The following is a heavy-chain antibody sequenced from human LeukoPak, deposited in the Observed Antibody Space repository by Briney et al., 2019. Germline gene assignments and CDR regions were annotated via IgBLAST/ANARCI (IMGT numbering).Heavy chain of an antibody. D-gene: IGHD2-2*01. V-gene: IGHV3-30*02. Sequence: GGPLRRYSAASGFTFSSYGMYWVRQAPGKGLEWVAFIRNDGSTKFYADSVKGRFTISRDNSENTLYLQMNSLRAEDTAVYYCAKDLPAAYFDYWGQGTLVTVSS. CDR1: GFTFSSYG. CDR3: AKDLPAAYFDY. J-gene: IGHJ4*02. CDR2: IRNDGSTK.